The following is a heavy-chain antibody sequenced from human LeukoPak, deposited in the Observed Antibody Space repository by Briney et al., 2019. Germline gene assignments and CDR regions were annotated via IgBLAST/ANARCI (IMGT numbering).Heavy chain of an antibody. V-gene: IGHV4-4*07. J-gene: IGHJ1*01. CDR2: IYTSGST. D-gene: IGHD2-2*01. Sequence: PSETLSLTCTVSGGSISSYYWSWIRQPAGKGLKWIGRIYTSGSTNYNPSLKSRVTMSVDTSKNQFSLKLSSVTAADTAVYYCARELYCSSTSCPSQHWGQGTLVTVSS. CDR3: ARELYCSSTSCPSQH. CDR1: GGSISSYY.